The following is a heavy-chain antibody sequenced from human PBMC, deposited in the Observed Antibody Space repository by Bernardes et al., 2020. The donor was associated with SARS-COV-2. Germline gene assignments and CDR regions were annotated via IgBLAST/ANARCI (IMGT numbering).Heavy chain of an antibody. CDR1: GFTFSTYS. D-gene: IGHD3-10*01. J-gene: IGHJ4*02. V-gene: IGHV3-48*01. Sequence: GGSLRLSCAASGFTFSTYSMNWVRQAPGKGLEWVSYISSTSSMLYYAASVKCRFTISRDNAKNSLYLQMNGLRAEDTAVYYCARGGSGTYSPPAWGQGTLVTVSS. CDR2: ISSTSSML. CDR3: ARGGSGTYSPPA.